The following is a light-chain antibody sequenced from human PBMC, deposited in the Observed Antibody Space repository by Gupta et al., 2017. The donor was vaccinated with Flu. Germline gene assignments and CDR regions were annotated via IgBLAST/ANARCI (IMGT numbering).Light chain of an antibody. V-gene: IGKV3-11*01. CDR2: DAF. CDR3: QQRSDWPLYT. J-gene: IGKJ2*01. CDR1: QSVGSY. Sequence: ERATLSCRASQSVGSYLVWFQQKPGQAPRLLIYDAFNRATGIPARFSGSGSGTEFTLTISSLEPEDSAVYYCQQRSDWPLYTFGQGTKLEIK.